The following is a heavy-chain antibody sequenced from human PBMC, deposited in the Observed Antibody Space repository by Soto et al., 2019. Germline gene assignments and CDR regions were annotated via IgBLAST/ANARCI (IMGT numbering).Heavy chain of an antibody. CDR1: GFTFSNAW. J-gene: IGHJ6*02. V-gene: IGHV3-15*07. CDR2: IKSKTDGGTT. CDR3: TTDEGPLYYYGMDV. Sequence: GGSLRLSCAASGFTFSNAWMNWVRQAPGKGLEWVGRIKSKTDGGTTDYAAPVKGRFTISRDDSKNTLYLQMNSLKTEDTAVYYCTTDEGPLYYYGMDVWGQGTTVTVSS.